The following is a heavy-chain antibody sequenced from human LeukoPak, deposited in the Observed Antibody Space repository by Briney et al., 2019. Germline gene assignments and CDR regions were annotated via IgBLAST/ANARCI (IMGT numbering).Heavy chain of an antibody. V-gene: IGHV1-18*01. D-gene: IGHD5-12*01. CDR1: GYTFTSYG. CDR2: ISAYNGNT. J-gene: IGHJ4*02. Sequence: ASVKVSCKASGYTFTSYGISWVRQAPGQGLEWMGWISAYNGNTKYTQKLQGRVTMTTDTSTSTAYMELRSLRSDDTAVYYCARYRATESFDYWGQGTLVTVSS. CDR3: ARYRATESFDY.